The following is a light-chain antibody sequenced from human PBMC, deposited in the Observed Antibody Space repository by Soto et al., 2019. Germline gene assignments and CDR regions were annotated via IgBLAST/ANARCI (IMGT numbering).Light chain of an antibody. CDR2: KAS. CDR1: QTISSW. Sequence: DIQMIQSPSSVSGSVGDRVTITCRASQTISSWLAWYQQKPGKAPKLLIYKASTLKSGVPSRFSGSVSGTEFTLTISSLQPDDFATYYCQHYNSYSEAFGQGTKVDIK. J-gene: IGKJ1*01. CDR3: QHYNSYSEA. V-gene: IGKV1-5*03.